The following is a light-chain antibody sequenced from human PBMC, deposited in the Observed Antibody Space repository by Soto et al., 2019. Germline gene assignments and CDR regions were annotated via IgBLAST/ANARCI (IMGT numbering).Light chain of an antibody. CDR2: DAS. J-gene: IGKJ1*01. CDR3: QQRSNWPRT. V-gene: IGKV3D-20*02. CDR1: QSVTSTY. Sequence: EIVLTQSPGTLSLSPGERVTLSCRASQSVTSTYLAWYQQKPGQAPRLLIYDASTRATGIPDRFSGSGSGTDFTLTISRLEPEDFAVYYCQQRSNWPRTFGQGTKVDI.